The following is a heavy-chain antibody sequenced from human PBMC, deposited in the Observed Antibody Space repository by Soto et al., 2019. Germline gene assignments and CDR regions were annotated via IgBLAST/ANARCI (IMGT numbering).Heavy chain of an antibody. CDR2: IIPSFGTA. CDR1: ECTFSSYA. Sequence: QVQLVQSGAEVKKPGSSVKVSCKASECTFSSYAISWVRQAPGQGLEWMGGIIPSFGTANYAKKFQGRVKITAGKSTYKAYMELRRMRSEDTSVYYCARAMTTVTTWGMDVWGQGTTVTVSS. V-gene: IGHV1-69*06. J-gene: IGHJ6*02. CDR3: ARAMTTVTTWGMDV. D-gene: IGHD4-4*01.